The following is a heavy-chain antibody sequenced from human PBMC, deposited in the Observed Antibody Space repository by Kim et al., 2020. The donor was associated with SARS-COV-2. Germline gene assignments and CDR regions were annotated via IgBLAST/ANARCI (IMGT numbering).Heavy chain of an antibody. V-gene: IGHV3-30*18. D-gene: IGHD3-10*01. J-gene: IGHJ6*02. CDR3: AKDYYYGSGSFFSNGMDV. CDR2: ISYDGSNK. CDR1: GFTFSSYG. Sequence: GGSLRLSCAASGFTFSSYGMHWVRQAPGKGLEWVAVISYDGSNKYYADSVKGRFTISRDNSKNTLYLQMNSLRAEDTAVYDCAKDYYYGSGSFFSNGMDVWGQGTTVTVSS.